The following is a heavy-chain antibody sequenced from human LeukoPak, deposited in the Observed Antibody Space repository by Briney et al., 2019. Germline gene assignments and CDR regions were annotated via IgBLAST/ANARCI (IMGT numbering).Heavy chain of an antibody. CDR2: IYPSGTP. CDR3: ARWSGARGLPARDDAFDI. D-gene: IGHD2-2*01. V-gene: IGHV4-30-2*01. Sequence: KPSETLSLTCTVSGGSISSGGYFWSWIRQPPGKGLGWIGFIYPSGTPYYNPSLKSRVTISVDRSKNQFSLKLNSVTAADTAVYYCARWSGARGLPARDDAFDIWGQGTMVTVSS. CDR1: GGSISSGGYF. J-gene: IGHJ3*02.